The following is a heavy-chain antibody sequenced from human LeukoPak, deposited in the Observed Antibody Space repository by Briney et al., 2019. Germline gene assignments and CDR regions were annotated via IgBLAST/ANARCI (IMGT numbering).Heavy chain of an antibody. CDR1: GFTFSNSA. Sequence: GGSLRLSCAASGFTFSNSAMSWVRQAPGKGLEWVSVISGSGDTTYYADSVKGRFTISRDNSKNPLYLQMNSLRAEDTAVYYCAKSYSYYHMDDWGKGPSVTVSS. J-gene: IGHJ6*03. V-gene: IGHV3-23*01. CDR3: AKSYSYYHMDD. CDR2: ISGSGDTT.